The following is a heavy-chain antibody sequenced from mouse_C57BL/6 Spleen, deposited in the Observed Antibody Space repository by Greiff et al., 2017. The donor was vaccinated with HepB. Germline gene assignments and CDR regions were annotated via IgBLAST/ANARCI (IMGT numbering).Heavy chain of an antibody. CDR1: GYTFTSYW. Sequence: VQLQQPGAELVRPGSSVKLSCKASGYTFTSYWMHWVKQRPIQGLEWIGNIDPSDSETHYNQKFKDKDTLTVDKSSSTAYMQLSSLTSEDSAVYYCARLYYYGSRVDYWGQGTTLTVSS. V-gene: IGHV1-52*01. D-gene: IGHD1-1*01. J-gene: IGHJ2*01. CDR3: ARLYYYGSRVDY. CDR2: IDPSDSET.